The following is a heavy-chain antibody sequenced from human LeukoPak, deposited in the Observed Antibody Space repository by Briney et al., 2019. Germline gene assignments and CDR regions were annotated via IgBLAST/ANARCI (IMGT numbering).Heavy chain of an antibody. CDR3: ARDGSGSYYDRGWFDP. CDR2: ISSSSSYI. D-gene: IGHD3-10*01. V-gene: IGHV3-21*01. CDR1: GFTFSSYS. J-gene: IGHJ5*02. Sequence: GGSLRLSCAASGFTFSSYSMNWVRQAPGKGLEWVSSISSSSSYIYYADSVKGRFTISRDNAKNSLYLQMNSLRAEDTAVYYCARDGSGSYYDRGWFDPWGQGTLVTVSS.